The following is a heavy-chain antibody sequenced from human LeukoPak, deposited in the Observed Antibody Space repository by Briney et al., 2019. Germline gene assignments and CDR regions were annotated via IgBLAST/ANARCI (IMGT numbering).Heavy chain of an antibody. CDR3: TRDGTAPGLYFDL. J-gene: IGHJ4*01. V-gene: IGHV3-7*01. CDR1: GFTFSDFW. D-gene: IGHD6-13*01. CDR2: IRRDGSEK. Sequence: PGGSLRLSCAVSGFTFSDFWMNWVRQAPGKGLEWLASIRRDGSEKTYVDSVKGRFTISRDNTKNSLFLQMNSLRAEDTAVYYCTRDGTAPGLYFDLWGQGTLVTVSS.